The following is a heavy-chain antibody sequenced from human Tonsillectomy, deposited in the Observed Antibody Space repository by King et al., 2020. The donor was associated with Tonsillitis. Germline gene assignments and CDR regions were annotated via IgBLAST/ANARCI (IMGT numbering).Heavy chain of an antibody. V-gene: IGHV4-59*11. CDR3: AREYCNNTSCYFFDS. Sequence: VQLQESGPGLVKPSETLSLTCTVSGGSMSNHYWSWIRQPPGKELEWIGYFYYSGSTKYNPSLKSRVTISMDTSKNQFSLRLSSVTAADSAVYYCAREYCNNTSCYFFDSWGQGTLVTVSS. CDR2: FYYSGST. D-gene: IGHD2-2*01. CDR1: GGSMSNHY. J-gene: IGHJ4*02.